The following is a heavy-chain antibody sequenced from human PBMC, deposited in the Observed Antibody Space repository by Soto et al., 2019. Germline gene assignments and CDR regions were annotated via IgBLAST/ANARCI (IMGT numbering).Heavy chain of an antibody. CDR2: IYYSGST. Sequence: SETLSLTCTVSGGSISSYYWSWIRQPPGKGLEWIGYIYYSGSTNYNPSLKSRVTISVDTSKNQFSLKLSSVTAADTAVYYCGVVVAAAPKTRYYYYGMEVWGQGTTVTVSS. CDR1: GGSISSYY. V-gene: IGHV4-59*01. CDR3: GVVVAAAPKTRYYYYGMEV. D-gene: IGHD2-15*01. J-gene: IGHJ6*02.